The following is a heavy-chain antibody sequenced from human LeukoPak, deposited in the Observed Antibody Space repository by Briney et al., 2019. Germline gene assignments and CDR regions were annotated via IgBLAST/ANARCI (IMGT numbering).Heavy chain of an antibody. D-gene: IGHD3-3*01. CDR3: ARGGRYYDLCRDYLYYFDY. J-gene: IGHJ4*02. CDR2: IIPIFGTA. V-gene: IGHV1-69*13. Sequence: SVKVSCKASGGTFSSYAISWVRQAPGQGLEWMGGIIPIFGTANYAQKFQGRVTITADESTSTAYMELSSLRSEDTAVSYCARGGRYYDLCRDYLYYFDYWGQGTLVTVSS. CDR1: GGTFSSYA.